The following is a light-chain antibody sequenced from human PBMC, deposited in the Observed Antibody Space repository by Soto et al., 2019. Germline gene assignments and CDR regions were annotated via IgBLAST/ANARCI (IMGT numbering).Light chain of an antibody. CDR3: QQYGTSPMT. Sequence: EIVLTQSPGTLSLSPGERATLSCRASQSVRNNYLAWYQKRPGPAPMLLIDAASSRATGIPSMFSGSCAGTFFPPTSSLLDAEDVAFYYCQQYGTSPMTFGQGTTVEIK. V-gene: IGKV3-20*01. CDR1: QSVRNNY. CDR2: AAS. J-gene: IGKJ1*01.